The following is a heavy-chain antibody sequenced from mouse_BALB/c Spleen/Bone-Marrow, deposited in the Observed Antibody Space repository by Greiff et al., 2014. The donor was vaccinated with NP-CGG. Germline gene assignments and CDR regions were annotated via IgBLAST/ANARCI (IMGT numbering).Heavy chain of an antibody. V-gene: IGHV1-7*01. CDR2: INPSTGYT. D-gene: IGHD2-1*01. CDR1: GYTFTSYW. CDR3: FYGSYYLAY. J-gene: IGHJ3*01. Sequence: QVQLQQSGAELAKPGASVKMSKASGYTFTSYWMHWVKQRPGQGLEWIGYINPSTGYTEYNQKFKDKATLTADKSSSTAYMQLSSLTSEDSAVYYCFYGSYYLAYWGQGTLVTVSA.